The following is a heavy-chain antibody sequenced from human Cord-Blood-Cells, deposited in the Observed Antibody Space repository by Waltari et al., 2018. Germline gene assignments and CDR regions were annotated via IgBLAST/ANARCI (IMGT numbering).Heavy chain of an antibody. D-gene: IGHD3-16*01. Sequence: QVQLVQSGAEVQKHGCSVKVYGKASGGTFSSYAISWVRQAPGQGLEWMGGIIPIFGTANYAQKFQGRVTITADESTSTAYMELSSLRSEDTAVYYCAINLKGPGEWFDPWGQGTLVTVSS. CDR1: GGTFSSYA. J-gene: IGHJ5*02. CDR3: AINLKGPGEWFDP. V-gene: IGHV1-69*01. CDR2: IIPIFGTA.